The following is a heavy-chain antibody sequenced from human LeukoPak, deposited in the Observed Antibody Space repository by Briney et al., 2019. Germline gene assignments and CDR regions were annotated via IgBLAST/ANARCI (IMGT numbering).Heavy chain of an antibody. CDR2: ISSSSNYI. Sequence: GGSVRLSCAASGFTLSTYTMNWVRQAPGKGLEWVSSISSSSNYIYYADSVKGRFTISRDDAKNSLYLQMNSLRTEDTAVYYCAKTVGASTFYYYMDVWGKGTTVTVTS. CDR3: AKTVGASTFYYYMDV. CDR1: GFTLSTYT. D-gene: IGHD1-26*01. J-gene: IGHJ6*03. V-gene: IGHV3-21*01.